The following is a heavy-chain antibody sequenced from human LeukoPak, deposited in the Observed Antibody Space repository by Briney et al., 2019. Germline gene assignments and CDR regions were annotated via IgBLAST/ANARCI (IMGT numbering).Heavy chain of an antibody. CDR3: TTELDSGGYDYIGYFQH. D-gene: IGHD3-22*01. CDR1: GFTFSSYE. V-gene: IGHV3-48*03. CDR2: ISSSGSTI. Sequence: GGSLRLSCAVSGFTFSSYEMNWVRQAPGKGLEWVSYISSSGSTIYYADSVKGRFTISRDNAKTSLYLQMNSLKTEDTAVYYCTTELDSGGYDYIGYFQHWGQGTLVTVSS. J-gene: IGHJ1*01.